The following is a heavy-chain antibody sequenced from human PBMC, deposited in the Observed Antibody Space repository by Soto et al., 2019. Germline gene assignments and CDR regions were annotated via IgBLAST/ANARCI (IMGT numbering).Heavy chain of an antibody. V-gene: IGHV3-33*06. J-gene: IGHJ4*02. CDR2: TWHDESIK. CDR3: AKDGPNWGSDFDL. Sequence: QVHLVESGGGVVQPGMSLRLSCAASGFSFSTYGMHWVRQAPGKGLEWVAVTWHDESIKYYADSVQGRFTISRDNSKSTLYLQMNSLAAEATAVYYGAKDGPNWGSDFDLWRQGILVTVSS. D-gene: IGHD3-16*01. CDR1: GFSFSTYG.